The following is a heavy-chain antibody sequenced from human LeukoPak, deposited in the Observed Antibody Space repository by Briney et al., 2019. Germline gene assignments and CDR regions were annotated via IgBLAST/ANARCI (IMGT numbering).Heavy chain of an antibody. V-gene: IGHV3-66*01. Sequence: PGGSLRLSCAASGFTVSSNYMGWVRQAPGKGLEWVSVIYSGGSTYYADSVKGRFTISRDNSKNTLYLQMNSLRAEDTAVYYCARGGDYAGYYYYYMDVWGKGTTVTISS. CDR3: ARGGDYAGYYYYYMDV. J-gene: IGHJ6*03. CDR2: IYSGGST. D-gene: IGHD4-23*01. CDR1: GFTVSSNY.